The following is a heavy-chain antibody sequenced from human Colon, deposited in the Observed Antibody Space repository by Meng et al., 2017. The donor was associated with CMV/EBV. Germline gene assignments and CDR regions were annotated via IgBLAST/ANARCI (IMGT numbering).Heavy chain of an antibody. J-gene: IGHJ4*02. CDR3: AKAPTRRYYFDS. CDR2: ISDSGYYT. V-gene: IGHV3-23*01. Sequence: AASGVSMTDYAVNWVRQGPGKGLEWVSVISDSGYYTFYAESVKGRFTIGRDISKNTVYLQTSSLRAEDTAVYFCAKAPTRRYYFDSWGQGSLVTVSS. D-gene: IGHD5-24*01. CDR1: GVSMTDYA.